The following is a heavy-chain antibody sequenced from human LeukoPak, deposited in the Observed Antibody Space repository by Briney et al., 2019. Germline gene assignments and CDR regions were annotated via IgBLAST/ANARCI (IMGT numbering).Heavy chain of an antibody. D-gene: IGHD6-6*01. CDR2: IIPILGIA. Sequence: GASVKVSCKASGYTFTSYGISWVRQAPGQGLEWMGRIIPILGIANYAQKFQGRVTITADKSTSTAYMELSSLRSEDTAVYYCARESGGVYSSSTLNWFDPWGQGTLITVSS. V-gene: IGHV1-69*04. CDR1: GYTFTSYG. CDR3: ARESGGVYSSSTLNWFDP. J-gene: IGHJ5*02.